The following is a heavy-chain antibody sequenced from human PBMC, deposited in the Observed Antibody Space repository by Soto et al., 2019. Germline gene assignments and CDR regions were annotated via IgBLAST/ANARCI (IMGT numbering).Heavy chain of an antibody. CDR1: GFTFSNAW. V-gene: IGHV3-15*07. J-gene: IGHJ6*02. CDR2: IKSKTDGGTT. CDR3: TTAVDTAMVLYYYYGMDV. D-gene: IGHD5-18*01. Sequence: GGSLRLSCAASGFTFSNAWMNWVRQAPGKGLEWVGRIKSKTDGGTTDYAAPVKGRFTISRDDSKNTLYLQMNSLKTEDTAVYYCTTAVDTAMVLYYYYGMDVWGQGTTVTVSS.